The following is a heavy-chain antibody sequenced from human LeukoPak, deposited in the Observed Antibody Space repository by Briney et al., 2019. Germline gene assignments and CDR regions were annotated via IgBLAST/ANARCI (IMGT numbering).Heavy chain of an antibody. CDR3: ARESRLRFLEWPYYYYYYMDV. D-gene: IGHD3-3*01. Sequence: SETLSLTCTVSGGSISSSSYYWGWIRQPPGKGLEWIGSIYYSGSTYYNPSLKSRVTISVDTSKNQSSLKLSSVTAADTAVYYCARESRLRFLEWPYYYYYYMDVWGKGTTVTVSS. J-gene: IGHJ6*03. V-gene: IGHV4-39*07. CDR1: GGSISSSSYY. CDR2: IYYSGST.